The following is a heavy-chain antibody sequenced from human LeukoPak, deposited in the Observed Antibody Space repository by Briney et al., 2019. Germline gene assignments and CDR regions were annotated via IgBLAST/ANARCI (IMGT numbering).Heavy chain of an antibody. J-gene: IGHJ6*02. CDR1: GFTFSSFT. V-gene: IGHV3-21*01. Sequence: PGGSLRLSCAASGFTFSSFTMNWVRQAPGKGLEWVSSISSGTTYIYYADSLKGRFTISRDSAKNSLYLQMNSLRAEDTAVYYCARASDIYAMDVWGQGTTVTVSS. D-gene: IGHD3-9*01. CDR3: ARASDIYAMDV. CDR2: ISSGTTYI.